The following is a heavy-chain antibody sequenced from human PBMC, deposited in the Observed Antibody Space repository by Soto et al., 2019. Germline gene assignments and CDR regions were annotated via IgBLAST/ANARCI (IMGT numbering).Heavy chain of an antibody. CDR1: GGSISSYY. V-gene: IGHV4-4*07. J-gene: IGHJ6*02. CDR2: IYTSGST. CDR3: VRVSSPVAAAGSTYYYYGMDV. D-gene: IGHD6-13*01. Sequence: SETLSLTCTVSGGSISSYYWSWIRQPAGKGLEWIGRIYTSGSTNYNPSLKSRVTMSVDTSKNQFSLKLSSVTAADTAVYYCVRVSSPVAAAGSTYYYYGMDVWGQGTTVTVSS.